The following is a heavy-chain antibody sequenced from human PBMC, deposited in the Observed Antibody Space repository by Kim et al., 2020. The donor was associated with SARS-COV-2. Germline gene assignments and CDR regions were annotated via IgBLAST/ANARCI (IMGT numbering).Heavy chain of an antibody. J-gene: IGHJ4*02. V-gene: IGHV3-21*01. CDR1: GFTFSSYS. D-gene: IGHD6-19*01. Sequence: GGSLRLSCAASGFTFSSYSMNWVRQAPGKGLEWVSSISSSSSYIYYADSVKGRFTISRDNAKNSLYLQMNSLRAEDTAVYYCASSYSSGWSYFDYWGQGTLVNVSS. CDR3: ASSYSSGWSYFDY. CDR2: ISSSSSYI.